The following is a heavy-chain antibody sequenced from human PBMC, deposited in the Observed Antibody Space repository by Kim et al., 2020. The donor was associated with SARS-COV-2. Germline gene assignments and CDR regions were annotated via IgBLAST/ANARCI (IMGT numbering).Heavy chain of an antibody. CDR1: GITFSSHA. J-gene: IGHJ6*03. V-gene: IGHV3-23*01. D-gene: IGHD2-8*02. CDR2: VSGSGEST. CDR3: AKLVGQYYYYYMDV. Sequence: GGSLRLSCAASGITFSSHAMTWVRQAPGKGLEWVSSVSGSGESTYYADSVKGRFTISRDNSKDMLYLQLNSLRAEDTAVYYCAKLVGQYYYYYMDVWCRGTTVTVSS.